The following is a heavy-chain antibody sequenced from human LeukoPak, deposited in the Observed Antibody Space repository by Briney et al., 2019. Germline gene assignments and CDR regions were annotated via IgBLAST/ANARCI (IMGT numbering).Heavy chain of an antibody. Sequence: ASVKVSCKASGYTFTGYYMHWVRQAPGQGLEWTGWINPNSGGTNYAQKFQGRVTMTRDTSISTAYMELSRLRSDDTAVYYCARAHDYDSSGYYPLYYFEYWGQGTLVTVSS. CDR1: GYTFTGYY. CDR3: ARAHDYDSSGYYPLYYFEY. CDR2: INPNSGGT. J-gene: IGHJ4*02. D-gene: IGHD3-22*01. V-gene: IGHV1-2*02.